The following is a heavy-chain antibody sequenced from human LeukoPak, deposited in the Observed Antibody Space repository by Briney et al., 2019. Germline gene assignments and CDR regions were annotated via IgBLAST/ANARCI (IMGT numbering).Heavy chain of an antibody. CDR2: TYYRSKWYN. V-gene: IGHV6-1*01. D-gene: IGHD3-16*01. CDR3: AREDLGAAYFDF. CDR1: GDSVSTNNVA. Sequence: SQTLSLTFAISGDSVSTNNVAWNWIRQSPSRGLEWLGRTYYRSKWYNDYAVSVKSRIIINPDTSKNQFSLQLNSVTPDDTAVYYCAREDLGAAYFDFWGQGILVTVSS. J-gene: IGHJ4*02.